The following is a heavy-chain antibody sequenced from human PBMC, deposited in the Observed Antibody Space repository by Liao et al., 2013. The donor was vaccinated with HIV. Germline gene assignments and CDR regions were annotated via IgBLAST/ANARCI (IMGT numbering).Heavy chain of an antibody. D-gene: IGHD2-15*01. V-gene: IGHV4-34*01. CDR1: GGSFSGYY. Sequence: QVQLQQWGAGLLKPSETLSLTCAVYGGSFSGYYWSWIRQPPGKGLEWIGEINHSGSTNYNPSLKSRVTISVDTSKNQFSLKLSSVTAADTAVYYCASLQHLGYCSGGSCYWGQGTLVTVSS. CDR3: ASLQHLGYCSGGSCY. J-gene: IGHJ4*02. CDR2: INHSGST.